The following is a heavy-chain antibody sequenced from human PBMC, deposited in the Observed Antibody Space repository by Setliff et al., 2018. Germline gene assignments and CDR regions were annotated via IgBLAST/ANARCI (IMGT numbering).Heavy chain of an antibody. V-gene: IGHV3-48*03. CDR1: GFTFSTYE. CDR3: ASRIGGSPY. D-gene: IGHD1-26*01. Sequence: GGSLRLSCAASGFTFSTYEMNWVRQAPGKGLEWVSYISSDGSTVFYADSVKGRFTISRDDADSSLYLYMNSLRVDDTAVYFCASRIGGSPYWGQGTLVTVSS. J-gene: IGHJ4*02. CDR2: ISSDGSTV.